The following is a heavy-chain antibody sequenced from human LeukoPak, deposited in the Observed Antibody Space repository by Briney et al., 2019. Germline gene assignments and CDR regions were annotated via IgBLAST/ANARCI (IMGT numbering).Heavy chain of an antibody. J-gene: IGHJ4*02. CDR3: ARSYCSSTTCNIDY. CDR2: ISSSSNTI. CDR1: GLTFSSYN. D-gene: IGHD2-2*01. Sequence: GGSLRLSCAASGLTFSSYNMNWVRQAPGKGLEWVSYISSSSNTIYYADSVKGRFTISRDNAKNTLYLQMNSLRAEDTAVYYCARSYCSSTTCNIDYWGQGTLVTVSS. V-gene: IGHV3-48*01.